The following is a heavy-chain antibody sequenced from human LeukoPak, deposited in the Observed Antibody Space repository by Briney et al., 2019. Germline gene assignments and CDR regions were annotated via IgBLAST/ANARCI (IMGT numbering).Heavy chain of an antibody. CDR3: ATYCSSTSCWEQFDY. J-gene: IGHJ4*02. CDR1: GFTFSSYA. D-gene: IGHD2-2*01. V-gene: IGHV3-23*01. CDR2: ISGSGGST. Sequence: GGSLRPSCAASGFTFSSYAMSWVRQAPGKGLEWVSAISGSGGSTYYADSVKGRFTISRDNSKNTLYLQMNSLRAEDTAVYYCATYCSSTSCWEQFDYWGQGTLVTVSS.